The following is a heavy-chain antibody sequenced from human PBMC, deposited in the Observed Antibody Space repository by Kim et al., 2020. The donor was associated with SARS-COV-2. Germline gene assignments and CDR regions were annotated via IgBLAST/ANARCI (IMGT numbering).Heavy chain of an antibody. CDR2: INPSGGST. Sequence: ASVKVSCKASGYTFTSYYMHWVRQAPGQGLEWMGIINPSGGSTSYAQKFQGRVTMTRDTSTSTVYMELSSLRSEDTAVYYCAKDIVVVPAAYGVDVWGQGTTVTVSS. V-gene: IGHV1-46*01. D-gene: IGHD2-2*01. CDR1: GYTFTSYY. CDR3: AKDIVVVPAAYGVDV. J-gene: IGHJ6*02.